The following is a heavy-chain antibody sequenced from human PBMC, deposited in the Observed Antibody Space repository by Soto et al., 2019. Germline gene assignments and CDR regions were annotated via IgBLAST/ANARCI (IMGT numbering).Heavy chain of an antibody. CDR2: ISNTGSSI. J-gene: IGHJ5*02. V-gene: IGHV3-48*03. CDR1: GFSLSNYM. CDR3: ARYAPFPQGRWINLDL. Sequence: EVQLVESGGGLVQPGGSLRLSCAASGFSLSNYMMNWVRQAPGQGLEWMAYISNTGSSIDYAESVKGRFTISRDNSMNSLSLQMSRLRAEDTAVYYCARYAPFPQGRWINLDLWGQGTLVTVSS. D-gene: IGHD2-2*03.